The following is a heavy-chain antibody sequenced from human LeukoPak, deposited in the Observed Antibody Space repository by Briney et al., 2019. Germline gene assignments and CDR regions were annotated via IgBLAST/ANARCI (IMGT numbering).Heavy chain of an antibody. CDR1: GFTFGDYA. D-gene: IGHD3-22*01. CDR3: TIGMVVVVAADY. V-gene: IGHV3-49*04. CDR2: IRSKAYGGTT. J-gene: IGHJ4*02. Sequence: GGSLRLSCTASGFTFGDYAMSWVRQAPGKGLEWVGFIRSKAYGGTTEYAASVKGRFTISRDDSKNIAYLQMNSLKTEDTAVYYWTIGMVVVVAADYWGQGTLVTVSS.